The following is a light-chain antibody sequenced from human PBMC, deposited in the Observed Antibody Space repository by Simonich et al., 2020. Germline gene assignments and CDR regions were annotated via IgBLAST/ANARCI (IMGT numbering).Light chain of an antibody. CDR2: EGR. J-gene: IGLJ2*01. V-gene: IGLV2-23*01. Sequence: QSALTQPASVSGSPGQSITISCTGTSSDVGSYNLVSWYQQHPGKAPKLMIYEGRKRHSGVSNRFSGSKSGNTASLTISGLQAEDEADYYCCSYAGSSTVVFGGGTKLTVL. CDR3: CSYAGSSTVV. CDR1: SSDVGSYNL.